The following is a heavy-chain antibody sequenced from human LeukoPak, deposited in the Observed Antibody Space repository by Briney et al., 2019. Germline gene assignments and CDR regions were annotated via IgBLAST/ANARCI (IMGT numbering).Heavy chain of an antibody. J-gene: IGHJ4*02. D-gene: IGHD3-10*01. CDR1: GFTFSSYS. CDR3: ARVRRSYYGSGSYTDY. V-gene: IGHV3-21*01. Sequence: GGSLRLSCAASGFTFSSYSMNWVRQAPGKGLEWVSSISSSSSYIYYADSVKGRFTISRDNAKNSLYLQMNSLRAEDTAVYYCARVRRSYYGSGSYTDYWGQGTLVTVSS. CDR2: ISSSSSYI.